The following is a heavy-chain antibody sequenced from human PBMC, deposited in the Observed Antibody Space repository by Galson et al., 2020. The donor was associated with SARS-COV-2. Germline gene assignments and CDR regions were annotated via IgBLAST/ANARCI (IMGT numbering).Heavy chain of an antibody. J-gene: IGHJ6*03. CDR2: IRSDGSQV. V-gene: IGHV3-30*02. D-gene: IGHD2-21*01. CDR3: AKDPWVIHEDSVEYFYHLDV. Sequence: QLGESLTISCAASGFRFSSYGMHWVRQAPGKGLEWVGIIRSDGSQVFYADSVKGIVIISRDNSMDTVYVQMNSLRVDDTAVYFCAKDPWVIHEDSVEYFYHLDVWGKGTKVTFSS. CDR1: GFRFSSYG.